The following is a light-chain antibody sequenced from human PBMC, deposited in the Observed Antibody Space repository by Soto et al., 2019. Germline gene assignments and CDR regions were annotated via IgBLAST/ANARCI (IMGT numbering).Light chain of an antibody. V-gene: IGKV3-11*01. Sequence: EILLTQSPATLSLSPGESATLSCTASQSVRSYLAWYQQKPGQAPRLLIYDAFNRASGISARFSGSGSWTDFTLTISSLEPDDFAVYYCQQRSAWPPTFGQGTKVEIK. CDR2: DAF. CDR1: QSVRSY. CDR3: QQRSAWPPT. J-gene: IGKJ1*01.